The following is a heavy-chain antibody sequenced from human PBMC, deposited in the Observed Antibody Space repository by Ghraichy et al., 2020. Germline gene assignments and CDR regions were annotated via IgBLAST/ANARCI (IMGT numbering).Heavy chain of an antibody. CDR1: GGSFSGYY. CDR3: ARGCRGYRAFDI. J-gene: IGHJ3*02. Sequence: SETLSLTCAVYGGSFSGYYWSWIRQPPGKGLEWIGEINHSGSTNYNPSLKSRVTISVDTSKNQFSLKLSSVTAADTAVYYCARGCRGYRAFDIWGQGTMVTVSS. CDR2: INHSGST. V-gene: IGHV4-34*01. D-gene: IGHD6-13*01.